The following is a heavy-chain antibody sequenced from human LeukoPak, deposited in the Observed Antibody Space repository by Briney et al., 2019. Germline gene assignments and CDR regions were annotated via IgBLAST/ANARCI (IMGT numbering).Heavy chain of an antibody. CDR1: RFTFNTYA. CDR2: ISGNGDVT. Sequence: GGSLRLSCAASRFTFNTYAVNWVRQAPGKGLEWVSAISGNGDVTYYADSVRGRFTISRDNSKNTLYLQMNSLRAEDTAVYYCARVKRDCSGGSCYSYDYWGQGTLVTVSS. CDR3: ARVKRDCSGGSCYSYDY. D-gene: IGHD2-15*01. J-gene: IGHJ4*02. V-gene: IGHV3-23*01.